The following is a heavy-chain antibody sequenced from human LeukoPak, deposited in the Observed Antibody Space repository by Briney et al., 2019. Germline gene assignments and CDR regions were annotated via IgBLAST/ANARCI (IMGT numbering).Heavy chain of an antibody. V-gene: IGHV4-61*02. D-gene: IGHD5-12*01. J-gene: IGHJ4*02. Sequence: SETLSLTCTVSGGSIRSGSYYWSWIRQPAGKGLEWIGRIHAGGSTNYNPSLKSRVTISADTSKNQFSLKLSSVTAADTAVYYCARDHSGYNFDYWGQGTLVTVSS. CDR2: IHAGGST. CDR1: GGSIRSGSYY. CDR3: ARDHSGYNFDY.